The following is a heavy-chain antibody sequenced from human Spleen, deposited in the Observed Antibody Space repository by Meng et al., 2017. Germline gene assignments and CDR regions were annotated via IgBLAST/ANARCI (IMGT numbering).Heavy chain of an antibody. CDR2: ITHSGST. CDR3: ARGSRIGGTYSTDH. CDR1: GGSVSSGGYY. V-gene: IGHV4-31*02. D-gene: IGHD1-26*01. Sequence: MRDAGPGVVQPARTPTLTWPVSGGSVSSGGYYGSWIRQHPGKGLDWIGEITHSGSTTYSPSLKSRITISVDRSKNQFSLQLRSVTAADTGLYFCARGSRIGGTYSTDHWGQGNLVTVSS. J-gene: IGHJ4*02.